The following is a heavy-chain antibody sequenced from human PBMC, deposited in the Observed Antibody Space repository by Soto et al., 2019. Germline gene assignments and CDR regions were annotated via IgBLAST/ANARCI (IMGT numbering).Heavy chain of an antibody. D-gene: IGHD3-10*01. CDR2: ISASGAST. CDR1: GFTFSNFA. CDR3: AKESSAPRVSYYYAMDV. Sequence: PGGSLRLSCAASGFTFSNFAMNWVRQAPGKGLEWVSGISASGASTTYADSVKGRFTISRDNSKNTLYLQMNSLRAEDTGVYYCAKESSAPRVSYYYAMDVWGQGTTVTVSS. J-gene: IGHJ6*02. V-gene: IGHV3-23*01.